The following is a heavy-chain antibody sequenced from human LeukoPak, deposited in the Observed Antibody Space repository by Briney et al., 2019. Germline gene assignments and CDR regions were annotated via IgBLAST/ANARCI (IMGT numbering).Heavy chain of an antibody. CDR2: IYYSGST. V-gene: IGHV4-59*01. J-gene: IGHJ6*03. D-gene: IGHD3-10*01. CDR3: ARDLYGSGSYYNEGYYYYMDV. CDR1: GGSISSYY. Sequence: SETLSLTCTVSGGSISSYYWSWIRQPPGKGLEWIGYIYYSGSTNYNPSLKSRVTISVDTSKNQFSLKLSSVTAADTAVYYWARDLYGSGSYYNEGYYYYMDVWGKGTTVTISS.